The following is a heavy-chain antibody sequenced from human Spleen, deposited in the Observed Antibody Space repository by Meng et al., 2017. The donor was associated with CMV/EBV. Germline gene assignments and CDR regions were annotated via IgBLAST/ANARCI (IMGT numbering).Heavy chain of an antibody. J-gene: IGHJ4*02. Sequence: CSVSGGSISSGGYYWSWIRLHPGKGLEWLAHISYRGVTDYNPSLESRVTMSADTSKNQFSLTLTSVTAADMAVYYCARDGALGVFDYWGQGTLVTVSS. CDR2: ISYRGVT. V-gene: IGHV4-31*03. CDR3: ARDGALGVFDY. D-gene: IGHD3-16*01. CDR1: GGSISSGGYY.